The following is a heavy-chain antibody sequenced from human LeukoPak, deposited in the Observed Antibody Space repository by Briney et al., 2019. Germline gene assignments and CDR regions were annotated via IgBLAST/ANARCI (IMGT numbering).Heavy chain of an antibody. J-gene: IGHJ6*02. V-gene: IGHV3-53*05. CDR3: AKGLNYYYYYGMDV. CDR1: GFTVSSNY. CDR2: IYSGGST. Sequence: GSLRLSCAASGFTVSSNYMSWVRQAPGKGLEWVSVIYSGGSTYYADSVKGRFTISRDNSKNTLYLQMNSLRAEDTAVYYCAKGLNYYYYYGMDVWGQGTTVTVSS.